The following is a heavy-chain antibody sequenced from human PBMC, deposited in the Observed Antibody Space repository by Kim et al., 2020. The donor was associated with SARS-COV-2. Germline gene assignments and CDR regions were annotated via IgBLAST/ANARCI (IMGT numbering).Heavy chain of an antibody. CDR2: T. J-gene: IGHJ4*02. D-gene: IGHD3-9*01. CDR3: ARDIDYYFDY. V-gene: IGHV1-2*02. Sequence: TNYAQKFQGRVTLTRDTSISTVYMEVNRLRSDDTAVYYCARDIDYYFDYWGQGTLVTVSS.